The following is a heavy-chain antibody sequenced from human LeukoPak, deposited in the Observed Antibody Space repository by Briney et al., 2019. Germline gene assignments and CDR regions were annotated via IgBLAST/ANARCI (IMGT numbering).Heavy chain of an antibody. J-gene: IGHJ6*02. CDR2: IYIDGNT. CDR3: ARGGVVVARGSYGMDV. CDR1: GFSVTSKY. D-gene: IGHD2-15*01. Sequence: GGSLRLSCAASGFSVTSKYMNWVRQAPGKGLEWVSVIYIDGNTYYADSVKGRFTISRDNSKNTLYLQMNTLRAEDTAVYYCARGGVVVARGSYGMDVWGQGTTVTVSS. V-gene: IGHV3-53*01.